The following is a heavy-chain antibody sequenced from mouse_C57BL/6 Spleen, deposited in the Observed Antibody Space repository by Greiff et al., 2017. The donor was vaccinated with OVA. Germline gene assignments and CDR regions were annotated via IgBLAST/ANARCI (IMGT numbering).Heavy chain of an antibody. J-gene: IGHJ4*01. CDR1: GYTFTSYW. V-gene: IGHV1-5*01. CDR2: INPGNSDT. Sequence: VQLQQSGTVLARPGASVKMSCKTSGYTFTSYWMHWVKQRPGQGLEWIGAINPGNSDTSYNQKFKGKAKLTAVTSASTAYMELSSLTNEDSAVYYCTRKTTVDYAMDYWGQGTSVTVSS. CDR3: TRKTTVDYAMDY. D-gene: IGHD1-1*01.